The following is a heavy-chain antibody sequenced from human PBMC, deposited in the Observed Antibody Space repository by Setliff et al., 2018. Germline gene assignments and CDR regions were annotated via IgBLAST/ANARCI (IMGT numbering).Heavy chain of an antibody. CDR3: ARCRAVAETLDSDN. CDR1: GGSISSHY. Sequence: PSETLSLTCKVSGGSISSHYWSWIRQPPGKRLEWIGNIYYSGSTNYNPSLKSRVTISVDTSKNQFSLKVTSVTAADTAVYYCARCRAVAETLDSDNWGQGTLVTVSS. J-gene: IGHJ4*02. V-gene: IGHV4-59*11. CDR2: IYYSGST. D-gene: IGHD6-19*01.